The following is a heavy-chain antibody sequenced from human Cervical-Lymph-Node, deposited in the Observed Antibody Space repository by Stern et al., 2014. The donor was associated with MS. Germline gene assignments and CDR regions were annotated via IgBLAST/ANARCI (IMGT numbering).Heavy chain of an antibody. CDR1: GGSFSGYY. D-gene: IGHD6-13*01. Sequence: QVQLQQWGAGLLKPSETLSLTCAVYGGSFSGYYWSWIRQPPGKGLEWIGEINHSGSTNYNPSLKSRVTISVDTSKNQFSLKLTSVTAADAAVYYCASRVHSSSWYRDYWGQGTLVTVSS. CDR3: ASRVHSSSWYRDY. V-gene: IGHV4-34*01. J-gene: IGHJ4*02. CDR2: INHSGST.